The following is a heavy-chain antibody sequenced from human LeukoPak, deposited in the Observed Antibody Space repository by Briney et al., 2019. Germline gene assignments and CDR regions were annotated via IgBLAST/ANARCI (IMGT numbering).Heavy chain of an antibody. CDR2: IYTSGST. V-gene: IGHV4-4*07. CDR3: ATSGYSSGRPFDY. J-gene: IGHJ4*02. D-gene: IGHD6-19*01. CDR1: AGSISSYY. Sequence: SETLSLTCTVSAGSISSYYWSWIRHPAGKGLEWIGRIYTSGSTNYNPSLKSRVTMSVDTSKNQFSLKLSSVTAADTAVYYCATSGYSSGRPFDYWGQGTLVTVSS.